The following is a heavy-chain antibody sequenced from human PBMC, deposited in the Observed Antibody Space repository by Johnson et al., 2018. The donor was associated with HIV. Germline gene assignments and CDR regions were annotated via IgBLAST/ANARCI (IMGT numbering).Heavy chain of an antibody. CDR1: GFTFDDYG. D-gene: IGHD3-10*01. CDR3: ARERSLVRGVMPGAFDI. V-gene: IGHV3-20*04. Sequence: VQLVESGGGVVRPGGSLRLSCAASGFTFDDYGLSWVRQAPGKGLEWVSGINWNGGSTGYADSVKGRFTISRDNAKNSLYLQMNSLRAEDTALYYCARERSLVRGVMPGAFDIWGQGTMVTVSS. CDR2: INWNGGST. J-gene: IGHJ3*02.